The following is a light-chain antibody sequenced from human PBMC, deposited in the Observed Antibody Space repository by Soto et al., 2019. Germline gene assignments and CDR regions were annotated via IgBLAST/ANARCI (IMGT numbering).Light chain of an antibody. CDR3: PQYGGSRA. V-gene: IGKV3-20*01. CDR1: QTVSGNY. Sequence: ESMLTQSPGTLSLSPGEGATLSCRASQTVSGNYLAWYQQKPGQAPRLLIYGASNRATGIPDRFSGSGSGTDFTLTINRLEPDDFAVYFCPQYGGSRAFGQGTRVEIK. CDR2: GAS. J-gene: IGKJ1*01.